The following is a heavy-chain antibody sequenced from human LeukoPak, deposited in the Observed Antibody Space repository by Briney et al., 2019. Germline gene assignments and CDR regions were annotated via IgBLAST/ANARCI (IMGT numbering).Heavy chain of an antibody. CDR2: INQDGREK. J-gene: IGHJ1*01. Sequence: GGSLRPSCAASGFTFSGYWMSWVRQAPGKGRGWVANINQDGREKYYVDSVKGRFTISRDNAKNSLFLQMGSLRVEDTAVYYCARESTAGYNSSWYGFRNWGQGTLVSVSS. V-gene: IGHV3-7*01. D-gene: IGHD6-13*01. CDR1: GFTFSGYW. CDR3: ARESTAGYNSSWYGFRN.